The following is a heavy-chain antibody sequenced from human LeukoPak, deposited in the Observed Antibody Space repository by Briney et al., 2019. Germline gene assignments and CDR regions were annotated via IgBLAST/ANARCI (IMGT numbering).Heavy chain of an antibody. CDR1: GYSISSGYY. CDR3: ARDCRQVGATCL. D-gene: IGHD1-26*01. V-gene: IGHV4-61*01. Sequence: SETLSLTCTVSGYSISSGYYWSWIRQPPGKGLEWIGYIYYSGSTNYNPSLKSRVTISVDTSKNQFSLKLSSVTAADTAVYYCARDCRQVGATCLWGQGTLVTVSS. J-gene: IGHJ4*02. CDR2: IYYSGST.